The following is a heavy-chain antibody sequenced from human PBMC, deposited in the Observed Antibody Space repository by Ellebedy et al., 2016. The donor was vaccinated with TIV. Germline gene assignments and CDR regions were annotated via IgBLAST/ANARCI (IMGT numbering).Heavy chain of an antibody. CDR1: GGAIGTYY. V-gene: IGHV4-59*08. Sequence: SETLSLTCSVSGGAIGTYYWSWVRQSPGKGLEWIGYVAHIGKTNDNPSFKSRATISFDTPKNQFSLKLKSVPAADTALYFCARTTRLGDLVFDAWGQGILVSVSS. CDR2: VAHIGKT. D-gene: IGHD2-21*02. CDR3: ARTTRLGDLVFDA. J-gene: IGHJ4*02.